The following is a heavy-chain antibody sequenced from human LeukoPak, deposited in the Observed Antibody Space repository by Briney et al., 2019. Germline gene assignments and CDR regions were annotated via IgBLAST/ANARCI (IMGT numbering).Heavy chain of an antibody. CDR3: ARVVVATNYYYYSYMDV. Sequence: ASVKVSCKASGGTFSSYAISWVRQAPGQGLEWMGGIIPIFGTANYAQKFQGRVTITTDESTSTAYMELSSLRSEDTAVYYCARVVVATNYYYYSYMDVWGKGTTVTVSS. J-gene: IGHJ6*03. CDR2: IIPIFGTA. V-gene: IGHV1-69*05. CDR1: GGTFSSYA. D-gene: IGHD5-12*01.